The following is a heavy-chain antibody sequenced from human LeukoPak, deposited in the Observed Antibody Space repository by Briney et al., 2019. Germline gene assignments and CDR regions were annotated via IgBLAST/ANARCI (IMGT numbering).Heavy chain of an antibody. CDR2: ISSSGSTI. J-gene: IGHJ4*02. Sequence: PGGSLRLSCAASGFTFSDYYMSWIRQAPGKGLEWVPYISSSGSTIYYADSVKGRFTISRDNAKNSLYLQMNSLRAEDTAVYYCARLYDFWSGYYIYYFDYWGQGTLVTVSS. D-gene: IGHD3-3*01. CDR3: ARLYDFWSGYYIYYFDY. CDR1: GFTFSDYY. V-gene: IGHV3-11*01.